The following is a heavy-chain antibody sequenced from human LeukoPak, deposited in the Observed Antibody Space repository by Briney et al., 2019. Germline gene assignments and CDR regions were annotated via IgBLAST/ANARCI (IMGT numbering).Heavy chain of an antibody. D-gene: IGHD2-8*01. J-gene: IGHJ4*02. V-gene: IGHV3-30*02. CDR2: IRYDGSNK. Sequence: GGPLRLSCAACGFTFSCYGKHGVRQAPGKGLEGVAFIRYDGSNKYYADSVKGRFTISRDNSKSTLYLQMNSLRAEDTAVYYCANLAVYAISVSVWGQGTLVTVSS. CDR3: ANLAVYAISVSV. CDR1: GFTFSCYG.